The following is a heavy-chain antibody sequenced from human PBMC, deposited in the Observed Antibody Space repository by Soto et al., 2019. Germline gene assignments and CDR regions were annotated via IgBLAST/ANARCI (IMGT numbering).Heavy chain of an antibody. CDR2: INAGNGNT. CDR3: ARSGNKGYGSGSQGADY. Sequence: QVQLVQSGAEVKKPGASVKVSCKASGYTFTSYGISWVRQAPGQGLEWMGWINAGNGNTKYSQKFQGRVTITRDTSASTAYMELSSLRSEDTAVYYCARSGNKGYGSGSQGADYWGQGTLVTVSS. V-gene: IGHV1-18*04. CDR1: GYTFTSYG. D-gene: IGHD3-10*01. J-gene: IGHJ4*02.